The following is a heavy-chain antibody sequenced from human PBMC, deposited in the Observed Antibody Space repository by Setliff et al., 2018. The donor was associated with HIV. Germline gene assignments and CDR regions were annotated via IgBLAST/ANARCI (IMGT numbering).Heavy chain of an antibody. CDR3: ARAHLYSSSKSNAFDY. V-gene: IGHV4-59*08. J-gene: IGHJ4*02. Sequence: SETLSLTCTVSGVSISSHYWSWIRQPPGKGLEWIGSIYYSGSTKYNPSLKSRVTISADTSKNQFSLKLSSVTAADTAVYYCARAHLYSSSKSNAFDYWGQGTLVTVSS. D-gene: IGHD6-6*01. CDR1: GVSISSHY. CDR2: IYYSGST.